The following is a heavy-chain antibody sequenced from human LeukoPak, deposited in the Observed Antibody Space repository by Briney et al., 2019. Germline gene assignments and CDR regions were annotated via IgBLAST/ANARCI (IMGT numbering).Heavy chain of an antibody. CDR1: GFTFDDYG. CDR3: ARDGGLYGMDV. V-gene: IGHV3-20*04. D-gene: IGHD3-16*01. Sequence: PGGSLRLSCAASGFTFDDYGMSWVRQAPGKGLEWVSGVNWSGNRAGYANSVRGRFTISRDNAKNSLYLQMDSLRAEDTALYYCARDGGLYGMDVWGQGTTVTVSS. CDR2: VNWSGNRA. J-gene: IGHJ6*02.